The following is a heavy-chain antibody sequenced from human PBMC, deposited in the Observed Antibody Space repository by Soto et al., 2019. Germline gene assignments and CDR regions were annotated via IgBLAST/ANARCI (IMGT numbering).Heavy chain of an antibody. CDR2: ISSSSSYI. CDR3: ARDSSGYSGYDPQNLDY. V-gene: IGHV3-21*01. D-gene: IGHD5-12*01. Sequence: GGSLRLSCAASGFIFISYSMNWVRQAPWKGLEWVSSISSSSSYIYYADSVKGRFTISRDNAKNSLYLQMNSLRAEDTAVYYCARDSSGYSGYDPQNLDYWGQGTLVTVSS. J-gene: IGHJ4*02. CDR1: GFIFISYS.